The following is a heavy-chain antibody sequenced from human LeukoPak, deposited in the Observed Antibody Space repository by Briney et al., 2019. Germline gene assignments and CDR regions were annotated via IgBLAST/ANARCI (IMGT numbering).Heavy chain of an antibody. CDR2: IHYSGST. CDR3: ARVGSDDSFDI. Sequence: PSETLSLTCSVSGGSISSYYWSWLRQPPGKGLEWIGYIHYSGSTNYNPSLKSRVTISVDTSENQISLKLSSVTTADTAVYYCARVGSDDSFDIWGQGTMVTVSS. CDR1: GGSISSYY. V-gene: IGHV4-59*01. J-gene: IGHJ3*02. D-gene: IGHD1-26*01.